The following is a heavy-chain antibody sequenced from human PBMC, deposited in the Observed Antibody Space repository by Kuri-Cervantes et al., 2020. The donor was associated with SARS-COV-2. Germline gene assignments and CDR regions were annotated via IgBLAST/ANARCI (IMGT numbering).Heavy chain of an antibody. CDR2: IYYSGST. J-gene: IGHJ5*02. CDR1: GYSISSSYY. CDR3: ARDPFGGSGSYYNGNWFDP. Sequence: SQTLSLTCAVSGYSISSSYYWGWIRQPPGKGLEWIGSIYYSGSTYYNPSLKSRVTISVDTSKDQFSLKLSSVTAADTAVYYCARDPFGGSGSYYNGNWFDPWGQGTLVTVSS. D-gene: IGHD3-10*01. V-gene: IGHV4-38-2*02.